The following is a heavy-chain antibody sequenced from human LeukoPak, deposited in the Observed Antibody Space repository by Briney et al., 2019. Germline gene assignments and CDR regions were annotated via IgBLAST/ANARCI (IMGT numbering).Heavy chain of an antibody. Sequence: GASVTVSFTTSGYTFNRQGINWVRQAPGQGLEWMGWISTYNGNTNYAQKFQGRVTMTSDTSTSTAYLDLRSLKSDDPAVYYCATISNTFYYSFDNWGQGTLVTVSS. CDR3: ATISNTFYYSFDN. V-gene: IGHV1-18*01. J-gene: IGHJ4*02. CDR1: GYTFNRQG. CDR2: ISTYNGNT. D-gene: IGHD2/OR15-2a*01.